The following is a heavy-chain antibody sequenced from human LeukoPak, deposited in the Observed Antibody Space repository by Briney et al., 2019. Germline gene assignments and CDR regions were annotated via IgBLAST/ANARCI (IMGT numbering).Heavy chain of an antibody. V-gene: IGHV3-66*04. CDR3: GRHRNGGRQDDAFDI. D-gene: IGHD2-15*01. CDR2: MYADGNT. CDR1: GFIVNTNY. Sequence: GGSLRLSCAASGFIVNTNYMTGVRQAPGRGLEWGSFMYADGNTYYAGSVKGGFTISRDISKNAWYLQMNSLRAEDTAVYYCGRHRNGGRQDDAFDIWGQGTMVTVSS. J-gene: IGHJ3*02.